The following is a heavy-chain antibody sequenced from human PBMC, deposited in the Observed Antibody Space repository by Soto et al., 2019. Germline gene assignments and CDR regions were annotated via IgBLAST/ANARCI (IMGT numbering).Heavy chain of an antibody. CDR1: GFTFSSYS. V-gene: IGHV3-21*01. D-gene: IGHD1-26*01. CDR2: ISSSSSYI. Sequence: SLRLSCAASGFTFSSYSMNWVRQAPGKGLEWVSSISSSSSYIYYADSVKGRFTISRDNAKNSLYLQMNSLRAEDTAVYYCARGVGANAFDIWAQGTMVTVSS. CDR3: ARGVGANAFDI. J-gene: IGHJ3*02.